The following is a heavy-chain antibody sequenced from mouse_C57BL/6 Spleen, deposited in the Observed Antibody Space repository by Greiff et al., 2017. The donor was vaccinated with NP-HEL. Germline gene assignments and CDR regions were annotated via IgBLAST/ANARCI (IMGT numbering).Heavy chain of an antibody. CDR1: GFNIKDDY. V-gene: IGHV14-4*01. CDR2: IDPENGDT. J-gene: IGHJ2*01. Sequence: VHVKQSGAELVRPGASVKLSCTASGFNIKDDYMHWVKQRPEQGLEWIGWIDPENGDTEYASKFQGKATITADTSSNTAYLQLSSLTSEDTAVYYCTTRRVYFDYWGQGTTLTVSS. CDR3: TTRRVYFDY.